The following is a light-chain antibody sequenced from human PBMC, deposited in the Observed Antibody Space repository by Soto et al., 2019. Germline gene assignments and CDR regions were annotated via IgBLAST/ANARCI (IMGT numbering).Light chain of an antibody. CDR2: VGTGGIVG. CDR3: GADHGSGSNFVYV. J-gene: IGLJ1*01. Sequence: QLVLTQPPSASASLGASVTLTCTLSSGYSNYKVDWYQQRPGKGPRFVMRVGTGGIVGSKGDGIPDRFSVFGAGLNRYLTIKNIQEEDESDYLCGADHGSGSNFVYVFGTGTKLTVL. CDR1: SGYSNYK. V-gene: IGLV9-49*01.